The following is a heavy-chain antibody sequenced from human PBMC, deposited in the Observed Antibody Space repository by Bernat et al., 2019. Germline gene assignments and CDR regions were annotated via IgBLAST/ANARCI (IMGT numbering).Heavy chain of an antibody. CDR2: MNPNSGNT. CDR3: ARVYSGGLYYYYYYGMDV. D-gene: IGHD2-21*01. CDR1: GYTFTSYD. J-gene: IGHJ6*02. Sequence: QVQLVQSGAEVKKPGASVKVSCKASGYTFTSYDINWVRQATGQGLEWMGWMNPNSGNTGYAQKFQGRVTMTRNTSIRTAYMELSSLRSEDTAVYYCARVYSGGLYYYYYYGMDVWGQGTTVTVSS. V-gene: IGHV1-8*01.